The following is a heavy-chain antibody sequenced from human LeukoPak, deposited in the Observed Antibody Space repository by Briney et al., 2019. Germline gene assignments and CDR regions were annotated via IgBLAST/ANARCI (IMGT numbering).Heavy chain of an antibody. CDR3: ARGPFDI. CDR1: GFTFSRYW. V-gene: IGHV3-74*01. CDR2: INSEGSDT. J-gene: IGHJ3*02. Sequence: GGSLRLSCAASGFTFSRYWMHWVRQAPGKGLVWVARINSEGSDTTYADSVKGRFTISRDNAKNTLYLQMNSLRTEDTAVYYCARGPFDIWGQGTMVTVSS.